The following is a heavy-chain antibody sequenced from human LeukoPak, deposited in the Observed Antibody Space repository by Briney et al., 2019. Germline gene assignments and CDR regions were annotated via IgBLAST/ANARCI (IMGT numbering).Heavy chain of an antibody. D-gene: IGHD3-22*01. J-gene: IGHJ3*02. Sequence: GGSLRLSCSASGFTLSDYVMHWVRQAPGQGLEWMGIINPSGGSTSYAQKFQGRVTMTRDMSTSTVYMELSSLRSEDTAVYYCARDKDYYDSSGSPPDAFDIWGQGTMVTVSS. CDR2: INPSGGST. V-gene: IGHV1-46*01. CDR1: GFTLSDYV. CDR3: ARDKDYYDSSGSPPDAFDI.